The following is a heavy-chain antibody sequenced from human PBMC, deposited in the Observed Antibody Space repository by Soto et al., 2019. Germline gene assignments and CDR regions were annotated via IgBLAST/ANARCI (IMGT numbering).Heavy chain of an antibody. J-gene: IGHJ6*02. CDR3: ERGDDYDYYYYGMDV. V-gene: IGHV6-1*01. D-gene: IGHD5-12*01. Sequence: QTLSLTCATSGATVCSNSAAWNWVRQSPSRGLEWLGRTYYRSKWYNDYAVSVKSRITINPDTSKNQFSLQLNSVTPEDTAVYYCERGDDYDYYYYGMDVWGQGTTVTVSS. CDR1: GATVCSNSAA. CDR2: TYYRSKWYN.